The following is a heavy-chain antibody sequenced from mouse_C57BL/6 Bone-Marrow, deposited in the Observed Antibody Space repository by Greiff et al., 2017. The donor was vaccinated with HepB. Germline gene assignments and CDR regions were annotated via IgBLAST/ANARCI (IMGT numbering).Heavy chain of an antibody. V-gene: IGHV5-16*01. Sequence: VQLKESEGGLVQPGSSMKLSCTASGFTFSDYYMAWVRQVPEKGLEWVANINYDGSSTYYLDYLKSRFIISRDNAKNILYLQMSSLKSEDTATYYCARRGLYYYGSSPWYFDVWGTGTTVTVSS. CDR3: ARRGLYYYGSSPWYFDV. CDR2: INYDGSST. J-gene: IGHJ1*03. D-gene: IGHD1-1*01. CDR1: GFTFSDYY.